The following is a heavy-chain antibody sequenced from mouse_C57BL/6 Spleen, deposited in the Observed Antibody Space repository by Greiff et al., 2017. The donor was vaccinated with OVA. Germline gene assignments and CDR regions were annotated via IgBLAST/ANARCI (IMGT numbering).Heavy chain of an antibody. D-gene: IGHD1-1*01. CDR1: GFTFSDYG. J-gene: IGHJ4*01. Sequence: EVQLVESGGGLVKPGGSLKLSCAASGFTFSDYGMHWVRQAPEKGLEWVAYISSGSSTIYYADTVKGRFTISRDNAKNTLFLQMTSLRSEDTAMYYCARRSSRYDYYAMDYWGQGTSVTVSS. V-gene: IGHV5-17*01. CDR3: ARRSSRYDYYAMDY. CDR2: ISSGSSTI.